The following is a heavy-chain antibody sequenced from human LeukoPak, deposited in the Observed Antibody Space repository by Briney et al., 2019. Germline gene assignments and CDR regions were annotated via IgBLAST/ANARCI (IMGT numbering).Heavy chain of an antibody. CDR1: GFTFDDYA. V-gene: IGHV3-9*01. J-gene: IGHJ1*01. D-gene: IGHD6-19*01. Sequence: QPGRPLRLSCAASGFTFDDYAMHWVRQAPGKGLEWVSGISWNGDTIDYADSVKGRFTISRDNAKNSLYLQMNSLRAEDTALYYCAKTLAGPFEYFQHWGQGTPVTVSS. CDR3: AKTLAGPFEYFQH. CDR2: ISWNGDTI.